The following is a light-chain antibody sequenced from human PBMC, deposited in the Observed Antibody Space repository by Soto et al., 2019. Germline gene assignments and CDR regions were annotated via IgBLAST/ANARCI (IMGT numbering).Light chain of an antibody. CDR2: AVS. CDR3: SSITGSSTPVV. J-gene: IGLJ2*01. V-gene: IGLV2-14*01. Sequence: QSALTQPASVSGSPGQSITISCTGTNTDVGAYNYVSWYQPHPGKAPELLIYAVSHRPSGVSSRFSGSKSGNVASLTISGLQTEDEADYYCSSITGSSTPVVFGGGTKLTVL. CDR1: NTDVGAYNY.